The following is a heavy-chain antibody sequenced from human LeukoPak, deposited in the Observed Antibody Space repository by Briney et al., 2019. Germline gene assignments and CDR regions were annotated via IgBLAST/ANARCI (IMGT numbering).Heavy chain of an antibody. CDR1: GFTFSDYY. J-gene: IGHJ4*02. Sequence: GGSLRLSCAASGFTFSDYYMSWIRQAPGKGLEWVSYISSSGSTIYYADSVKGRFTISRDNSKNTLYLQMNSLRAEDTAVYYCVLAASAPRDGWGQGTLVTVSS. V-gene: IGHV3-11*01. CDR3: VLAASAPRDG. D-gene: IGHD2-15*01. CDR2: ISSSGSTI.